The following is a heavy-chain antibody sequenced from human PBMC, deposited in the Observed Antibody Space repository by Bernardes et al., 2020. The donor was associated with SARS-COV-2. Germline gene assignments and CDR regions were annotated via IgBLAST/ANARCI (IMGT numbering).Heavy chain of an antibody. V-gene: IGHV3-30*03. CDR1: GFTLSRYG. CDR3: SRGAVSGDDAFGI. CDR2: ISYEGSIQ. D-gene: IGHD6-19*01. J-gene: IGHJ3*02. Sequence: GGSLRLSCVASGFTLSRYGMHWVRQAPGTGLEWMTFISYEGSIQYYAESVKGRFTISRDNSNNTLYLQMSGLRADDTAVYYCSRGAVSGDDAFGIWGQGTMVTVSS.